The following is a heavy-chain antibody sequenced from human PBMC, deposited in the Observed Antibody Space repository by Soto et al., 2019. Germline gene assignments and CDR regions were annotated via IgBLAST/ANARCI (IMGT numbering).Heavy chain of an antibody. J-gene: IGHJ4*02. Sequence: PGGSLRLSCAASGFTVNTNYMTWVRQAPGKGLEWVSVIYSGGSTYYADSVKNRFTISRDNSKNTLYLQMNSLRAEDTAVYYCARDLADWGQGTLVTVSS. CDR3: ARDLAD. CDR2: IYSGGST. CDR1: GFTVNTNY. V-gene: IGHV3-66*01.